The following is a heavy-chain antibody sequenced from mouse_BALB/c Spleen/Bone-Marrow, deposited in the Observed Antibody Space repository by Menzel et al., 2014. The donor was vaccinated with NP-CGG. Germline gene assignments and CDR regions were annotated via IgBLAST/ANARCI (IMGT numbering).Heavy chain of an antibody. CDR3: ARDTTVGY. J-gene: IGHJ2*01. D-gene: IGHD1-1*01. CDR1: GYTFSSYW. Sequence: QVQLQQSGAELMKPGASVKISCKATGYTFSSYWIEWVKQRPGHGFEWIGEILPGSGSTNYNEKFKGKATFTADTSSNTADMQLSSLTSEDTAVYYCARDTTVGYWGQGTTLTVSS. V-gene: IGHV1-9*01. CDR2: ILPGSGST.